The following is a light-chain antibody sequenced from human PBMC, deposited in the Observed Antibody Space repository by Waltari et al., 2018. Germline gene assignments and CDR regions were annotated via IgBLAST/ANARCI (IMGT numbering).Light chain of an antibody. CDR2: DAS. Sequence: EIVLTQSPATLSLSPGERATLSCRTSQSVNSYLAWYQHKPGQAPRLLIYDASNRATGIPARFSGSGSGTDFTLTISSLEPDDFALYYCQQRFTWPSITFGPGTKVDL. J-gene: IGKJ3*01. CDR1: QSVNSY. V-gene: IGKV3-11*01. CDR3: QQRFTWPSIT.